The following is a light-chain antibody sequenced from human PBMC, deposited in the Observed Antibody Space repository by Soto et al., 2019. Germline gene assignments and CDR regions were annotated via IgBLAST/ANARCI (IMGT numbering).Light chain of an antibody. CDR3: QQSYSTPGT. CDR2: AAS. V-gene: IGKV1-39*01. J-gene: IGKJ1*01. Sequence: DIQMTQSPSSLSVSVGDRVTITCRASQSISTYINWYQHKPGQAPNLLIYAASTLQSGVPSRFSGGGSGTEFTLTISSLQPEDFATYYCQQSYSTPGTFGQGTKVEIK. CDR1: QSISTY.